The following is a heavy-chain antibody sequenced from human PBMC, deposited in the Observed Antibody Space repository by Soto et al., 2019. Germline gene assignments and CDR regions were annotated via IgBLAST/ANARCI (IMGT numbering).Heavy chain of an antibody. V-gene: IGHV3-74*01. CDR1: GFTFSSYW. CDR2: INSDGSST. CDR3: SRVGGSTWH. J-gene: IGHJ4*02. D-gene: IGHD1-26*01. Sequence: GGSLRLSCAASGFTFSSYWMHWVRQGPGKGLVWVSRINSDGSSTNYADFVEGRFAISRDNAKNTLYLQMNSPRVEDTAVYYCSRVGGSTWHWGQGTLVTGSS.